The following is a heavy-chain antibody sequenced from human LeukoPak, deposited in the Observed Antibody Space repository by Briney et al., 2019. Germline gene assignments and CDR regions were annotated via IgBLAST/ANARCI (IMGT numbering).Heavy chain of an antibody. CDR2: ISSSSSYI. Sequence: SGGSLRLSCAASGFTFSSYSVNWVRQAPGKGLEWVSSISSSSSYIYYADSVKGRFTISRDNAKNSLYLQMNSLRAEDTALYYCARAEGYGAIDYWGQGTLVTVSS. V-gene: IGHV3-21*01. CDR1: GFTFSSYS. D-gene: IGHD5-12*01. J-gene: IGHJ4*02. CDR3: ARAEGYGAIDY.